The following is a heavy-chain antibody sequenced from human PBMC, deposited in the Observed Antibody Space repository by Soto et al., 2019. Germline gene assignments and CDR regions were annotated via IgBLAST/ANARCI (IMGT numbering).Heavy chain of an antibody. CDR2: ISSSGSTI. Sequence: AGGSLRLSCAASGFTFSSYEMNWVRQAPGKGLEWVSYISSSGSTIYYADSVKGRFTISRDNAKNSLYLQMNSLRAEDTAVYYCARVSVGSSWYPPSFDYWGQGTLVTVSS. CDR3: ARVSVGSSWYPPSFDY. CDR1: GFTFSSYE. D-gene: IGHD6-13*01. J-gene: IGHJ4*02. V-gene: IGHV3-48*03.